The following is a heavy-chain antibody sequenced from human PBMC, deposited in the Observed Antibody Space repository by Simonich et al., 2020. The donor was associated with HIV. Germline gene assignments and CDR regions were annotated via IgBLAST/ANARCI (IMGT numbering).Heavy chain of an antibody. CDR1: GGSFSGYY. CDR3: ASCGGDCYHFDY. Sequence: QVHLQQWGAGLLKPSETLSLPCAVYGGSFSGYYWSWIRQPPGKGLEWIGETTHIRSTNYHPPLKSRVTISVDTSKNQFSLKLSSVTAADTAVYYCASCGGDCYHFDYWGQGTLVTVSS. D-gene: IGHD2-21*02. CDR2: TTHIRST. J-gene: IGHJ4*02. V-gene: IGHV4-34*01.